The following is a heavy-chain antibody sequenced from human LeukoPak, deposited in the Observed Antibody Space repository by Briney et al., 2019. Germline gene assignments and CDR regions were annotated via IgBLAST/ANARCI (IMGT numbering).Heavy chain of an antibody. CDR1: GGSFSGYY. D-gene: IGHD2-2*01. CDR2: ISHSGST. CDR3: ARGSGYIVVVPAAQTGNWFDP. Sequence: SETLSLTCAVYGGSFSGYYWSWIRQPPGKGLEWIGEISHSGSTNYNPSLKSRVTISVDTSKNQFSLKLSSVTAADTAVYYCARGSGYIVVVPAAQTGNWFDPWGQGTLVTVSS. J-gene: IGHJ5*02. V-gene: IGHV4-34*01.